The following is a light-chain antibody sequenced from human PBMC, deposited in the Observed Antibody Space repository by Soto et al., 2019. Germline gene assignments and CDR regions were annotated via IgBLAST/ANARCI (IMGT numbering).Light chain of an antibody. Sequence: IQLTPSPSSLSASVGDRVTITCRASQGISSYLGWYQQKPGKAPNLLIYDASTLHSGVPSRFSGGGSGTDFTLTISSLQPEDFATYYCQQVNVYPSTFGGGTKGDIK. CDR3: QQVNVYPST. V-gene: IGKV1-9*01. CDR2: DAS. CDR1: QGISSY. J-gene: IGKJ4*01.